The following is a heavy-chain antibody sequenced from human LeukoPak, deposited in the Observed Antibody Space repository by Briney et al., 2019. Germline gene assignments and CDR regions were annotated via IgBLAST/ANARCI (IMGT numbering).Heavy chain of an antibody. Sequence: PSETLSLTCTVSGGSISSYYWSWIRQPPGKGLEWIGYIYYSGSTNYNPPLKSRVTISVDTSKNQFSLKLSSVTAADTAVYYCARHSRYGGPGWFDPWGQGTLVTVSS. CDR2: IYYSGST. CDR1: GGSISSYY. D-gene: IGHD1-26*01. CDR3: ARHSRYGGPGWFDP. J-gene: IGHJ5*02. V-gene: IGHV4-59*08.